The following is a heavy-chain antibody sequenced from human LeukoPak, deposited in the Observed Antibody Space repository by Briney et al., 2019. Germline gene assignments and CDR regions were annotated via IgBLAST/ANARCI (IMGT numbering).Heavy chain of an antibody. Sequence: GRSLRLSCAASGFTFSSYGMHWVRQAPGKGLEWVAVISYDGSNKYYADSVKGRFTISRDNSKNTLYLQMNSLRAEDTAVYYCAKDRSGSGSYYILDYWGQGTLVTVSS. CDR3: AKDRSGSGSYYILDY. J-gene: IGHJ4*02. D-gene: IGHD3-10*01. CDR1: GFTFSSYG. V-gene: IGHV3-30*18. CDR2: ISYDGSNK.